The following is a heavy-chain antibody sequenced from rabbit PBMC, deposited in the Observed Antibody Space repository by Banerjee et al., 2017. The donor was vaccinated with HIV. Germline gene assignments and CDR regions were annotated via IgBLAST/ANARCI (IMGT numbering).Heavy chain of an antibody. J-gene: IGHJ4*01. CDR1: GFSFSSNA. CDR3: ARSGGYANVGNAYFKL. CDR2: IYTGSGST. V-gene: IGHV1S40*01. D-gene: IGHD6-1*01. Sequence: QSLEESGGDLVKPGASLTLTCTASGFSFSSNAMCWVRQAPGKGLEWIGCIYTGSGSTYYASWAKGRFTISKTSSTTVTLQMTSLTAADTATYFCARSGGYANVGNAYFKLWGPGTLVPS.